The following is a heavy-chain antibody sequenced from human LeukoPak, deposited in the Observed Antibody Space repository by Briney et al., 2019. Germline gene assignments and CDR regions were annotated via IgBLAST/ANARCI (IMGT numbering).Heavy chain of an antibody. CDR1: GFTFSSYV. CDR3: VKDTESYGSGWFDP. Sequence: GGSLRLSCAASGFTFSSYVMSWVRQAPGKGLEWVSAISGSGGSTYYADSVKGRFTISRDNSKNTLYLQMNSLRAEDTAVYYCVKDTESYGSGWFDPWGQGTLVTVSS. V-gene: IGHV3-23*01. D-gene: IGHD5-18*01. CDR2: ISGSGGST. J-gene: IGHJ5*02.